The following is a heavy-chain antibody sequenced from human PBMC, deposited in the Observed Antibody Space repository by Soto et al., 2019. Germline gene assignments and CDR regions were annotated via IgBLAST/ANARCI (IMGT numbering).Heavy chain of an antibody. CDR2: ISHDGVT. V-gene: IGHV4-34*02. J-gene: IGHJ6*02. CDR3: AGYYRVWDGEVAPYHRGIDV. CDR1: GGSFNNYY. D-gene: IGHD1-26*01. Sequence: QVQLQQSGAGLLQPSETLSLTCAVSGGSFNNYYWGWVRQPPGKGLEWVGDISHDGVTNYSPSLSSRVSIAVVTSKKEFSLHLMSVTAADTTVEDWAGYYRVWDGEVAPYHRGIDVWGQGTPVTVSS.